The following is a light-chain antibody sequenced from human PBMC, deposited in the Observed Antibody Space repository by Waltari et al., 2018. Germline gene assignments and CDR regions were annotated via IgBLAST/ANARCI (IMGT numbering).Light chain of an antibody. CDR1: QSISSR. Sequence: DIQMTQSPSTLSASVGGSVTFTCRASQSISSRLAWYRKKPGKAPKLLIYDDSSLESGVPSRFSGSGSGTEFTLTISSLQPDDFATYYCQQYNSYSMYTFGQGTKLEIK. CDR3: QQYNSYSMYT. J-gene: IGKJ2*01. V-gene: IGKV1-5*01. CDR2: DDS.